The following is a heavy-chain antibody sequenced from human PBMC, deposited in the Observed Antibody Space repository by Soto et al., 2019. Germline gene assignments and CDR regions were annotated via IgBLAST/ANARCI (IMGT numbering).Heavy chain of an antibody. CDR2: ISSYTGNTYYQHTANT. CDR1: GYNFTNYH. Sequence: ASVKVSCKASGYNFTNYHIHWVRQAPGQGLEWMGWISSYTGNTYYQHTANTEYAQKFQGRVSLTTDTFTTTAYMELRGLRSDDTAVYYCARKALEVGGLSYYGMDFWGPGTTDTVSS. J-gene: IGHJ6*02. CDR3: ARKALEVGGLSYYGMDF. D-gene: IGHD2-15*01. V-gene: IGHV1-18*04.